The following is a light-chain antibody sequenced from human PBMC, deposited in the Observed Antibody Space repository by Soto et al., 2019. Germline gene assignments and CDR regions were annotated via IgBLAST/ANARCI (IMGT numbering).Light chain of an antibody. J-gene: IGLJ1*01. CDR1: SSDVGGYKY. CDR2: EVS. V-gene: IGLV2-14*01. Sequence: QSALTQPASVSGSPGQSITISCTGTSSDVGGYKYVSWYQHHPGKAPKLMIYEVSNRPSGVSDRFSGSKSGNTASLTISGLQAEDEADYYCSSYTNINTRACVFGTGTKLTVL. CDR3: SSYTNINTRACV.